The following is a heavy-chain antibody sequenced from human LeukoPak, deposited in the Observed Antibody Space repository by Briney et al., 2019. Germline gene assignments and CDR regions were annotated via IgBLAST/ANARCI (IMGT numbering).Heavy chain of an antibody. V-gene: IGHV4-34*01. J-gene: IGHJ4*02. CDR2: INHSGST. D-gene: IGHD3-3*01. CDR3: ARHRVTIFGVAWRYFDY. CDR1: GGSFSGYY. Sequence: SETLSLTCAVYGGSFSGYYWSWIRQPPGKGLEWIGEINHSGSTNYNPSLKSRVTISVDTSKNQFSLKLSSVTAADTAVYYCARHRVTIFGVAWRYFDYWGQGTLVTVSS.